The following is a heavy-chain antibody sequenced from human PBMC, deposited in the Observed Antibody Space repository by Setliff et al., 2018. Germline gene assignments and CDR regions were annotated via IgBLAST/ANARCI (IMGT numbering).Heavy chain of an antibody. CDR3: AKGGSTSCYTEADY. D-gene: IGHD2-2*02. CDR2: IKEDGSEK. CDR1: GFTFSRYW. J-gene: IGHJ4*02. Sequence: GGSLRLSCVASGFTFSRYWMSWVRQAPGKGLEWVANIKEDGSEKYYVDSVKDRFTISRDNSKNTLYLQMLSLRAEDTAVYYCAKGGSTSCYTEADYWGQGTLVTVSS. V-gene: IGHV3-7*03.